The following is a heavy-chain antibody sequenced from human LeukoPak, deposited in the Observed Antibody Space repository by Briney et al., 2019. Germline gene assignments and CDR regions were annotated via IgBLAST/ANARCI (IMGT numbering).Heavy chain of an antibody. CDR3: ARDIEAAGLFLDY. CDR1: GFTFSSYW. J-gene: IGHJ4*02. Sequence: GGSLRLSCAASGFTFSSYWMSWVRQAPGKRLVWVANMKYDGSEKYYVDSVKGRFTISRDNAKNSLYLQMNSLRAEDTAVYYCARDIEAAGLFLDYWGQGTLVTVSS. V-gene: IGHV3-7*01. D-gene: IGHD6-13*01. CDR2: MKYDGSEK.